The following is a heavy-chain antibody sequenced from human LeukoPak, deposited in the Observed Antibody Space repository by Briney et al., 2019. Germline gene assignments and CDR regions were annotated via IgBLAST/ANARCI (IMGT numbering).Heavy chain of an antibody. CDR2: TYYSGST. Sequence: SENLSLTCTVSGGSISSYYWSWIRQPPGKGLEWIGYTYYSGSTNYNPSLKSRVTISVDTSKNQFSLKLSSVTAADTAVYYCARGGIAAANAFDIWGQGAMVTVSS. CDR3: ARGGIAAANAFDI. CDR1: GGSISSYY. D-gene: IGHD6-13*01. J-gene: IGHJ3*02. V-gene: IGHV4-59*01.